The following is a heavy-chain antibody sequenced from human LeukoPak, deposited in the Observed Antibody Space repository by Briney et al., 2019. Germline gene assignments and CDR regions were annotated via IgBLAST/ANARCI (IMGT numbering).Heavy chain of an antibody. J-gene: IGHJ4*02. Sequence: GGSLRLSCAASGFTFSSYWMYWVRQAPGKGLVWVSRINSGGSSSGYADSVKGRLTISRDNAKNTLYLQMNSLRAEDTALYYCARGGSGIEYWGQGTLVTVSS. D-gene: IGHD3-10*01. CDR2: INSGGSSS. CDR1: GFTFSSYW. CDR3: ARGGSGIEY. V-gene: IGHV3-74*01.